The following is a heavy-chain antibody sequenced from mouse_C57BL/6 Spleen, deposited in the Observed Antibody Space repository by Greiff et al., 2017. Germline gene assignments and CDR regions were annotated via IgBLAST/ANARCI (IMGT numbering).Heavy chain of an antibody. CDR1: GYTFTSYW. CDR3: ARWEDYYGYGGGFAY. J-gene: IGHJ3*01. CDR2: IHPNRGSP. Sequence: VQLQQPGAELVKPGASVKLSCKASGYTFTSYWMHWVKQRPGQGLAWIGMIHPNRGSPNYNEKFESKATLTVDNSSSTAYMQLSRQTSDDSAVYDGARWEDYYGYGGGFAYWGQGTLVTVAA. D-gene: IGHD2-2*01. V-gene: IGHV1-64*01.